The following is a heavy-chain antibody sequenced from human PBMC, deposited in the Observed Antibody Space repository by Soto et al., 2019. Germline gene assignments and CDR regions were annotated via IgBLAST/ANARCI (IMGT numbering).Heavy chain of an antibody. Sequence: QVQLVQSGAEVKKPGASVKVSCKASGYTFNIYGINWVRQAPGQGLEWMGWIKPHNGNTKYAQNLQGRVIMTTDTSTSTAYMELRSLRSDETAVYYFARDLDGSGSYYTDYWGQGTLVTVSS. CDR3: ARDLDGSGSYYTDY. J-gene: IGHJ4*02. CDR2: IKPHNGNT. D-gene: IGHD3-10*01. V-gene: IGHV1-18*01. CDR1: GYTFNIYG.